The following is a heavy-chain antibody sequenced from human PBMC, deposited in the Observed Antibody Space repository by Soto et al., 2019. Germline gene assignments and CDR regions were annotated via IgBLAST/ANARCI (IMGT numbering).Heavy chain of an antibody. CDR2: IKSKTDGGTA. Sequence: VGSLRLSCVASGFNLSHPWMTWVRQAAGKGLEWVGRIKSKTDGGTADYAAPVKGRATTSRDDSKNTVYLQMNSLKTEDTAVYYCTTGIYYDILTGYHNVAYWGQGALVTVSS. D-gene: IGHD3-9*01. V-gene: IGHV3-15*01. CDR1: GFNLSHPW. J-gene: IGHJ4*02. CDR3: TTGIYYDILTGYHNVAY.